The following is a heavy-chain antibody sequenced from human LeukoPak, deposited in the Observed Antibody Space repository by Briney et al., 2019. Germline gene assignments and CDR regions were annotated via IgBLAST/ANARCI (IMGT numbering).Heavy chain of an antibody. CDR2: ISSTGGST. V-gene: IGHV3-23*01. J-gene: IGHJ4*02. CDR3: ANGINTNSYYPFDY. D-gene: IGHD2-8*01. Sequence: PGGSLRLSCAASGFTFSSYAMSWVRQAPGKGLQWVSGISSTGGSTYYTDSVKGRFTISRDNSKNTLYLQMNSLRVEDTAVYYCANGINTNSYYPFDYWGQGTLVTVSS. CDR1: GFTFSSYA.